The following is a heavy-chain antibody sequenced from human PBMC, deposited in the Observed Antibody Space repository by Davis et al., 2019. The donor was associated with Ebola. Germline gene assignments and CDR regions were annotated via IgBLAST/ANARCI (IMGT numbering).Heavy chain of an antibody. CDR3: ARAQFPTTSDH. V-gene: IGHV1-18*04. Sequence: ASVKVSCKASRYTFTNYGITRVRQAPGQGLQWMGWINPHNGNTNYGQNVQGRVIMTSDTATTTAYMEVGSLRSDDTAVYYCARAQFPTTSDHWGQGTLVTVSS. D-gene: IGHD1-1*01. CDR2: INPHNGNT. J-gene: IGHJ4*02. CDR1: RYTFTNYG.